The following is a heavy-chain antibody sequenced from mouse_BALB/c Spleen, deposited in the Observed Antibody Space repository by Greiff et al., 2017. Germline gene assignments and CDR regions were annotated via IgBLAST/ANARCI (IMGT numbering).Heavy chain of an antibody. CDR2: IYPGSGST. V-gene: IGHV1-55*01. Sequence: QVQLQQSGAELVKPGTSVKLSCKASGYNFTSYWINWVKLRPGQGLEWIGDIYPGSGSTNYNEKFKSKATLTVDTSSSTAYMQLSSLASEDSALYYSARRAMDYWGQGTSVTVSS. CDR3: ARRAMDY. J-gene: IGHJ4*01. CDR1: GYNFTSYW.